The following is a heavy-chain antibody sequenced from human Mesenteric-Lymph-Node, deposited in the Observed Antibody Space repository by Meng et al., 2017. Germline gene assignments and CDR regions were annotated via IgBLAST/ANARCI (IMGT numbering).Heavy chain of an antibody. V-gene: IGHV1-8*03. CDR1: GYTFTSYD. D-gene: IGHD5-18*01. CDR3: ARGYSPWGYSYGSTYRWFDP. Sequence: ASVKVSCKASGYTFTSYDINWVRQATGQGLEWMGWMNPNSGNTGYAQKFQGRVTITRNTSISTAYMELSSLRSEDTAVYYCARGYSPWGYSYGSTYRWFDPWGQGTLVTVSS. J-gene: IGHJ5*02. CDR2: MNPNSGNT.